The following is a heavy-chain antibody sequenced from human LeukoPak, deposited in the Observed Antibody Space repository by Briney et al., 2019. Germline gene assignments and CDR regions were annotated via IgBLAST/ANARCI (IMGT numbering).Heavy chain of an antibody. CDR1: GFTFSRYS. CDR3: ARTSIAAREADY. J-gene: IGHJ4*02. Sequence: GGSLRFSCAASGFTFSRYSMHWVRQAPGKGLEYVSAISNNGGSTYYAKSVKGRFTISRDNSKNTLYLQMGSLRAEDMAVYYCARTSIAAREADYWGQGTLVTVSS. CDR2: ISNNGGST. V-gene: IGHV3-64*01. D-gene: IGHD6-6*01.